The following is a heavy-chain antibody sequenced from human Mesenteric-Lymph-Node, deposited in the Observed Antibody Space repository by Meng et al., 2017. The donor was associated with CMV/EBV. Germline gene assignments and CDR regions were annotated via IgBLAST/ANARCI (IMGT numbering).Heavy chain of an antibody. V-gene: IGHV3-53*01. Sequence: GESLKISCVPSGFTVSGNYLTWVRQAPGKGLEWVSVIYSNGNTYYADSVKGRFTISRDNSKNTLYLQMNALRADDTALYYCTGEALGHWGQGTAVTVSS. CDR3: TGEALGH. CDR1: GFTVSGNY. CDR2: IYSNGNT. J-gene: IGHJ4*02.